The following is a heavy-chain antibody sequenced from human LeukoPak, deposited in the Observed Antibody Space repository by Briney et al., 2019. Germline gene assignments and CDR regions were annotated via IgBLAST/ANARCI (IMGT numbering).Heavy chain of an antibody. V-gene: IGHV3-7*01. CDR2: IKQDGSEK. CDR3: ARGDITMIVVPGYYFDY. J-gene: IGHJ4*02. CDR1: GFTFSSYW. D-gene: IGHD3-22*01. Sequence: PGGSLRLSCAASGFTFSSYWMSWVRQAPGKGLEWVANIKQDGSEKHYVDSVKGRFPISRDNAKNSLYLQMNSLRAEDTAVYYCARGDITMIVVPGYYFDYWGQGTLVTVSS.